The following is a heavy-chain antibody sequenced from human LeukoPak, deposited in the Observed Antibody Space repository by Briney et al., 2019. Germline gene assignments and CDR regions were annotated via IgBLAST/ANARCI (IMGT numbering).Heavy chain of an antibody. CDR1: GGSISSTSYY. CDR2: IYYSGST. Sequence: SETLSLTCTVSGGSISSTSYYWGWIRQPPWKGLDWIGSIYYSGSTYYNPSLKSRVTISVDTSKNQFSLRLSSVTASDTAVYYCARVRRDYYYYMDVWGKGTTVTVSS. J-gene: IGHJ6*03. V-gene: IGHV4-39*07. CDR3: ARVRRDYYYYMDV.